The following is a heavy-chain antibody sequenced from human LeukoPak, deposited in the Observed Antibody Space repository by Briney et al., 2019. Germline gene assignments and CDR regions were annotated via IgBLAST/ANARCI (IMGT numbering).Heavy chain of an antibody. CDR2: INAGNGNT. CDR1: GYTFTSYA. CDR3: ARLRSSSAYYGMDV. D-gene: IGHD6-6*01. Sequence: ASVKVSCKASGYTFTSYAMHWVRQAPGQRLEWMGWINAGNGNTKYSQKSQGRVTITRDTSASTAYMELSSLRSEDTAVYYCARLRSSSAYYGMDVWGQGATVTVSS. J-gene: IGHJ6*02. V-gene: IGHV1-3*01.